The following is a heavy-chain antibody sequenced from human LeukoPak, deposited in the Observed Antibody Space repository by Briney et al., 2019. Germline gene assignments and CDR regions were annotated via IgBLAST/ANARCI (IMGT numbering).Heavy chain of an antibody. Sequence: SETLSLTCTVSGGSISSYYWSWIRQPPGKGLEWIGYIYYSGSTNYNPSLKSRVTISVDTSKNQFSLKLSSVTAADTAVYYCARGHDYGDYYFDYWAREPWSPSPQ. D-gene: IGHD4-17*01. CDR3: ARGHDYGDYYFDY. V-gene: IGHV4-59*01. CDR2: IYYSGST. CDR1: GGSISSYY. J-gene: IGHJ4*02.